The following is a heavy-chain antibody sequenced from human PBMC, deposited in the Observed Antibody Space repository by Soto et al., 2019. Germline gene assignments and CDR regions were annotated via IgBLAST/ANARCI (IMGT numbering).Heavy chain of an antibody. CDR3: AKDLSACCPPNKLFDY. D-gene: IGHD2-15*01. CDR1: GFTLSSYA. V-gene: IGHV3-23*01. Sequence: HPGWSLRLSCAASGFTLSSYAMAWVRQAPGKGLEWVSTISGSGAYTYYADSVKGRFTVSRDKSKNTLYLQMNSLRAEDTAVYYCAKDLSACCPPNKLFDYWGQGTLVTVSS. J-gene: IGHJ4*02. CDR2: ISGSGAYT.